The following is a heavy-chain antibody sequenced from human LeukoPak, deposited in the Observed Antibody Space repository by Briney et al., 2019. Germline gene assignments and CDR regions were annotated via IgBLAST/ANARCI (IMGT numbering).Heavy chain of an antibody. Sequence: PSETLSLTCSVSGYSIRTSSYWGWIRQSPGKGLDWIGSIYHSGSSYYNPSLKSRVTISLDTSKNQFSLKLTSVTAADTAIYYRARENYFDSTAYLDWGQGTLVTVSS. CDR3: ARENYFDSTAYLD. J-gene: IGHJ4*02. CDR2: IYHSGSS. V-gene: IGHV4-38-2*02. CDR1: GYSIRTSSY. D-gene: IGHD3-22*01.